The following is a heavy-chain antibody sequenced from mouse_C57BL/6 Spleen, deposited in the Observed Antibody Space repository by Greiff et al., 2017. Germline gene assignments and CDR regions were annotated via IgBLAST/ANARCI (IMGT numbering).Heavy chain of an antibody. CDR1: GYTFTSYW. J-gene: IGHJ2*01. V-gene: IGHV1-61*01. Sequence: QVQLKQPGAELVRPGSSVKLSCTASGYTFTSYWMDWVKQRPGQGLEWIGNIYPSASDSPYNQRFKVKATLTVDKSSSPAYMQLSSLTSDDAAVYYCARFGNYVLDYWGQGTTLTVSS. D-gene: IGHD2-1*01. CDR3: ARFGNYVLDY. CDR2: IYPSASDS.